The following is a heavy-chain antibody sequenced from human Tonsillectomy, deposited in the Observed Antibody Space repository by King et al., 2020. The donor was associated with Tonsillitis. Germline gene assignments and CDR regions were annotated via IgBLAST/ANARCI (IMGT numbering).Heavy chain of an antibody. V-gene: IGHV3-11*05. J-gene: IGHJ4*02. CDR1: GFTFSDYY. Sequence: VQLVESGGGLVKPGGSLRLSCAASGFTFSDYYMSWIRQAPGKGLEWVSYISSSSSYTNYADSVKGRFTNSRDNAKNSLYLQMNSLRAEDTAVYYCARDRLWGSSGWYFDYWGQGTLVTVSS. D-gene: IGHD6-19*01. CDR2: ISSSSSYT. CDR3: ARDRLWGSSGWYFDY.